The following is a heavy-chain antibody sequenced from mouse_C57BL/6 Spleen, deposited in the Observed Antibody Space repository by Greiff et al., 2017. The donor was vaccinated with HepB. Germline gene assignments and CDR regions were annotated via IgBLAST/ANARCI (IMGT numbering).Heavy chain of an antibody. CDR3: ARGVITTYYFDD. CDR1: GFTFTDYY. D-gene: IGHD2-4*01. CDR2: IRNKANGYTT. Sequence: EVQLQQSGGGLVQPGGSLSLSCAASGFTFTDYYMSWVRQPPGKALEWLGFIRNKANGYTTEYSASVKGRFTISRDNSQSILYLQKNARRAEDSATYYCARGVITTYYFDDWGQGTTLTVSS. V-gene: IGHV7-3*01. J-gene: IGHJ2*01.